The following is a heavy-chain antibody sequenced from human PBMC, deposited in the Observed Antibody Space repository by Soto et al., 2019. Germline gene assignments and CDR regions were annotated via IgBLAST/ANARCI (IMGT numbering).Heavy chain of an antibody. CDR3: ARDGSDCSGGSCYYLPDY. CDR1: GFTFSSYW. Sequence: GGSLRLSCAASGFTFSSYWMSWVRQAPGKGLEWVANIKQDGSEKYYVDSVKGRFTISRDNAKNSLYLQMNSLRAEDTAVYYCARDGSDCSGGSCYYLPDYWGQGTVVTVSS. D-gene: IGHD2-15*01. J-gene: IGHJ4*02. CDR2: IKQDGSEK. V-gene: IGHV3-7*05.